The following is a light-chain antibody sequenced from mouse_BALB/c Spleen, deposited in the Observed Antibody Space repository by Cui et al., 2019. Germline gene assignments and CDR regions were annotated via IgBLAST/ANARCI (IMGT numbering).Light chain of an antibody. CDR1: QHINKY. Sequence: DIQMTPSPSSLSASLVGKVTITCNASQHINKYIDWYQQKPGKGPRLLIHYPSTLQPGIPSRFSGSGSGRDYSFSSRNLEPEDIATYYCRKYDNLWTFGGGTKLEIK. V-gene: IGKV19-93*01. J-gene: IGKJ1*01. CDR2: YPS. CDR3: RKYDNLWT.